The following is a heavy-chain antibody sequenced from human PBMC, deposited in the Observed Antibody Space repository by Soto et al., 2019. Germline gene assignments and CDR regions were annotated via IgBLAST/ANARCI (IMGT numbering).Heavy chain of an antibody. Sequence: PSETLSLTCTVSGGSISSYYWSWIRQPPGKGLEWIGYIYYRGSTNYNPSLKSRVTISVDTSKNQFSLKLSSVTAADTAVYYCAREGSSRYCGGDCYLNWYFDLWGRGTLVTVSS. D-gene: IGHD2-21*02. CDR2: IYYRGST. CDR3: AREGSSRYCGGDCYLNWYFDL. J-gene: IGHJ2*01. CDR1: GGSISSYY. V-gene: IGHV4-59*01.